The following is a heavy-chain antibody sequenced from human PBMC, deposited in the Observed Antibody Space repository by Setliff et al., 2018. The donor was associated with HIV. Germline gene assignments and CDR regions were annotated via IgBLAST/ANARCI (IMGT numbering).Heavy chain of an antibody. CDR3: ARHLLRGYIYIVFDY. CDR1: GGSFSGYH. Sequence: PSETLSLTCAVYGGSFSGYHWNWIRQPPGKGLEWIGEINHRGRTNYNPSLKSRVTISVDTSKNQFSLTLRSVTAADTALYYCARHLLRGYIYIVFDYWGQGTLVTVSS. V-gene: IGHV4-34*01. D-gene: IGHD5-18*01. CDR2: INHRGRT. J-gene: IGHJ4*02.